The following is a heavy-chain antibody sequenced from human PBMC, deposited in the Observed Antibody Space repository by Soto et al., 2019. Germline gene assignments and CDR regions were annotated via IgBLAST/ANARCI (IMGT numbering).Heavy chain of an antibody. CDR3: ARGDIAAVENYYYYYGMDV. CDR2: INPNSGGT. CDR1: GYTFTGYY. D-gene: IGHD6-13*01. V-gene: IGHV1-2*02. J-gene: IGHJ6*02. Sequence: QVQLVQSGAEVKKPGASVKVSCKASGYTFTGYYMHWVRQAPGQGLEWMGWINPNSGGTNYAQKFQGGVTMTRDTSISTAYMELSRLRSDDTAVYYCARGDIAAVENYYYYYGMDVWGQGTTVTVSS.